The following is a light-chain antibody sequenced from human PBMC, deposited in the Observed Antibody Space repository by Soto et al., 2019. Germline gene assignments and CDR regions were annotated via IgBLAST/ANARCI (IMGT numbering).Light chain of an antibody. CDR3: MQATQYPPYT. J-gene: IGKJ2*01. CDR1: QSLLHSDGTTY. Sequence: DIVMTQTPLSSPVTLGQPASISCRSSQSLLHSDGTTYLSWLQQRPGQPPRLLIYSVSNRLSGVPDRFSGSGAGTDFPLRISRVEAEDVGVYYCMQATQYPPYTFGQGTKLEI. V-gene: IGKV2-24*01. CDR2: SVS.